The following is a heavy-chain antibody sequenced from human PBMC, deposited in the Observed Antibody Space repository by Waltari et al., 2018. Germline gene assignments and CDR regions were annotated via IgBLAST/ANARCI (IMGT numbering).Heavy chain of an antibody. Sequence: VHLVQSGAEMRKPGASVKVSCQASGGPFGRYSIAWVRQAAGQGLEWLGGIIPIYGRPQYANNFQGRVTLTADASTTTVFLEMSGLRAEDTAIYFRARRDLGFAFDVWGQGTLVIVSS. J-gene: IGHJ3*01. D-gene: IGHD1-26*01. CDR3: ARRDLGFAFDV. CDR2: IIPIYGRP. CDR1: GGPFGRYS. V-gene: IGHV1-69*12.